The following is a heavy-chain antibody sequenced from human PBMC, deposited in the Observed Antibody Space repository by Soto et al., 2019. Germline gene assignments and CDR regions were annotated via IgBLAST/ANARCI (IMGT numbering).Heavy chain of an antibody. Sequence: SQTLSLTCAISGDSVSSDSAAWNWIRQSPSRGLEWLGRTYYRSKWFTDYAVSVESRMTINPDTSKNQFSLQLNSVTPDDTAVYYCARGLIVMTAPFLDNWGQGTLVTVSS. CDR1: GDSVSSDSAA. J-gene: IGHJ4*02. D-gene: IGHD2-21*02. CDR3: ARGLIVMTAPFLDN. V-gene: IGHV6-1*01. CDR2: TYYRSKWFT.